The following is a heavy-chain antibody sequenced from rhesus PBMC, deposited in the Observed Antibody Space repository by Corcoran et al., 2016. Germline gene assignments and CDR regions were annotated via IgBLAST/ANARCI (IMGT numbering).Heavy chain of an antibody. CDR2: MYGKWART. Sequence: QVQLQESGPGLVTPSETLSLTCAVSGGSISDRYYWNWIRQPPGKGLEWIGNMYGKWARTYYNPCLKSRGTISKDTSKNQVFLKLSSVTAADTAVYYCARPEGYWGQGVLVTVSS. CDR1: GGSISDRYY. J-gene: IGHJ4*01. CDR3: ARPEGY. V-gene: IGHV4S9*01.